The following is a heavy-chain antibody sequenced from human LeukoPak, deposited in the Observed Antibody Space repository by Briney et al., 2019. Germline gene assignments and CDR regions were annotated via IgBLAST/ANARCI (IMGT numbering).Heavy chain of an antibody. D-gene: IGHD4-11*01. J-gene: IGHJ4*02. V-gene: IGHV3-7*05. CDR2: IKQDGSES. CDR1: GFSFSNYW. CDR3: AKDSYSKGDY. Sequence: PGGSLRLSCAASGFSFSNYWMSWVRQAPGKGLERVANIKQDGSESYYVGSVKGRFTLPRDNAKNSLYLQMNSLRAEDTAVYYCAKDSYSKGDYWGQGTLVTVSS.